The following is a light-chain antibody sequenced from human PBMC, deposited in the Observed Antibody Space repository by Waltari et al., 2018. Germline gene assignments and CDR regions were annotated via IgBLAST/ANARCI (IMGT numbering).Light chain of an antibody. V-gene: IGLV2-14*01. Sequence: QSALTQPASVSGSPGQSLTISCTGTSSDVGFYNYVSWYQQHPGKAPELMIYDVSERPSVVSNRFTGSKAGSPASLTFSGLQAEDDADYCGNSDAGSSSWVFGGGTKLTVL. J-gene: IGLJ3*02. CDR1: SSDVGFYNY. CDR3: NSDAGSSSWV. CDR2: DVS.